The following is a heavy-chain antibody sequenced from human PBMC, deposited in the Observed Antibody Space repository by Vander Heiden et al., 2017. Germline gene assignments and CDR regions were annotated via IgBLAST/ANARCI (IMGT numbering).Heavy chain of an antibody. J-gene: IGHJ4*02. CDR3: AKGAVAGYYFDY. D-gene: IGHD6-19*01. Sequence: EVQLLESGGGLVQPGGSLRLSCAASGFTFSNYAISWVRQAPGKGLECVSTISGSGGSTYNADSVKGRFTISRDNSKNTLYLQMNSLRAEDTAVYYCAKGAVAGYYFDYWGQGTLLTVSS. CDR1: GFTFSNYA. CDR2: ISGSGGST. V-gene: IGHV3-23*01.